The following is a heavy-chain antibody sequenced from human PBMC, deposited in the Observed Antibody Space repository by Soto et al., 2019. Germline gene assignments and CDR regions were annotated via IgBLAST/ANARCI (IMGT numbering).Heavy chain of an antibody. CDR2: IYPGDSDT. V-gene: IGHV5-51*01. CDR1: GYSFSNYW. Sequence: PGESLKISCQGSGYSFSNYWVVWVRQMPGKGLEWMGIIYPGDSDTRYNPSFEGQVTISADKSINTAYLQWSSLKASDTAMYYCARHMRYGGNSSPEVFDYWGQGTLVTVSS. J-gene: IGHJ4*02. D-gene: IGHD4-17*01. CDR3: ARHMRYGGNSSPEVFDY.